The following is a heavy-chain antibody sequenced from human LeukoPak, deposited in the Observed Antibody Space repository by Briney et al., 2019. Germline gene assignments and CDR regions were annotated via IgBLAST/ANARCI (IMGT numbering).Heavy chain of an antibody. CDR1: GGTFSSYA. V-gene: IGHV1-69*05. CDR2: IIPIFGTA. D-gene: IGHD6-19*01. CDR3: ARDRSSGWSLFDY. Sequence: SVKVSCKASGGTFSSYAISWVRQAPGQGLEWMGRIIPIFGTANYAQKFQGRVTITTDESTSTAYMELSSLRSEDTAVYYCARDRSSGWSLFDYWGQGTLVTVSS. J-gene: IGHJ4*02.